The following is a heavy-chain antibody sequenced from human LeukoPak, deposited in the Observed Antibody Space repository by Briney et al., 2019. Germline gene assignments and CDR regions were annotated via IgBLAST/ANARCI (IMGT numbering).Heavy chain of an antibody. Sequence: GGSLRLSCAASGFTFSSYAMSWVRQAPGKGLEWVSAISGSGGSTYYADSVKGRFTISRDNSKNTLYLQMNSLRAEDTAVYYCAKTPSTVTSWPDYGMDVWGQGTTVTVSS. CDR2: ISGSGGST. V-gene: IGHV3-23*01. J-gene: IGHJ6*02. CDR3: AKTPSTVTSWPDYGMDV. D-gene: IGHD1-7*01. CDR1: GFTFSSYA.